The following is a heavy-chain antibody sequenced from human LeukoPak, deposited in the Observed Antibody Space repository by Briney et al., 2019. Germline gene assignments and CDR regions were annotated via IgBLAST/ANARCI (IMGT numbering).Heavy chain of an antibody. CDR2: ISYDGSNK. CDR3: ARSPFTSDYYFDY. V-gene: IGHV3-30-3*01. D-gene: IGHD3-16*01. J-gene: IGHJ4*02. Sequence: VISYDGSNKYYADSVKGRFTISRDNSKNTLYLQMNSLRAEDTAVYYCARSPFTSDYYFDYRGQGTLVTVSS.